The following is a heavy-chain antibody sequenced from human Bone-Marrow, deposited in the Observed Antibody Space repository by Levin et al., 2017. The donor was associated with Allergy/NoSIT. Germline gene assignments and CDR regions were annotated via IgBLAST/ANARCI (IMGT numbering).Heavy chain of an antibody. J-gene: IGHJ4*02. CDR2: INQDGSEK. CDR1: GITFANYW. CDR3: TRDWNGDSEN. Sequence: PGGSLRLSCAASGITFANYWMTWVRQAPGKGLEWVANINQDGSEKYYVDSVKGRFTISRDDAKNSVFLLMNNLRDDDTALYYCTRDWNGDSENWGQGTLVTVSS. V-gene: IGHV3-7*01. D-gene: IGHD4-17*01.